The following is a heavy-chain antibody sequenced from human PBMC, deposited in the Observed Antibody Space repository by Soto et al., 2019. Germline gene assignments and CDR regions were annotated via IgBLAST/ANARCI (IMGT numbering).Heavy chain of an antibody. Sequence: QLQLQESGPGLVKPSETLSLTCTVSGGSISSSSYYWGWIRQPPGKGLEWIGSIYYRVSTYYHATLKSRVTISVDKSKNHFALKLSSVTVADTAVYYCAIHGSMIKFGGVIVKSAFEIWGQGTMATVSS. D-gene: IGHD3-16*02. CDR1: GGSISSSSYY. J-gene: IGHJ3*02. V-gene: IGHV4-39*01. CDR3: AIHGSMIKFGGVIVKSAFEI. CDR2: IYYRVST.